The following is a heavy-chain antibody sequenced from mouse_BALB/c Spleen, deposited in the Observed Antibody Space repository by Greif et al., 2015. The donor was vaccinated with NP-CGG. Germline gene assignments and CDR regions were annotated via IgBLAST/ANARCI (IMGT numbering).Heavy chain of an antibody. V-gene: IGHV5-12-1*01. J-gene: IGHJ2*01. D-gene: IGHD1-1*02. CDR3: ARHQGGMGRIDY. Sequence: EVKLMESGGGLVSPGGSLSLSCAASGFSFSSSAMSWVRPTPEKRLEWVAYISSGGFSTYYPVPVKGRFTISRHNAKNTRYLQMSSLKSEDTAMYYWARHQGGMGRIDYWGQGTTPTVPA. CDR1: GFSFSSSA. CDR2: ISSGGFST.